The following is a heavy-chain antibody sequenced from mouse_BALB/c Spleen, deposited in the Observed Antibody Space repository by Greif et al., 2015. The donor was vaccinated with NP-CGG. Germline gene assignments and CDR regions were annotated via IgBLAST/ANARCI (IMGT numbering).Heavy chain of an antibody. V-gene: IGHV1-18*01. CDR2: INPNNGGT. CDR1: GYTFTEYT. D-gene: IGHD2-1*01. Sequence: EVQLQQSGPELVKPGASVKISCKTSGYTFTEYTLHWVKQRHGRSLEWIGGINPNNGGTIYNQKFKDKATLTEDRSSSTAYMELRSLTSEDSAVYYCVRKRYGNWYFDVWGAGTTLTVSS. CDR3: VRKRYGNWYFDV. J-gene: IGHJ1*01.